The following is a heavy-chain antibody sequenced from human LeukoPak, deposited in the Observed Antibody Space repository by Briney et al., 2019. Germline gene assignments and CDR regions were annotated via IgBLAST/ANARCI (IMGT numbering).Heavy chain of an antibody. D-gene: IGHD5-24*01. Sequence: GSLRLSCAASGFTFSSYGMHWVRQAPGKGLEWVAVISYGGGNKYYADSVKGRFTISRDNSKNTLYLQMNSLRGEDTAVYYCAKAGVDMTTILLYFDFWSQGTLVTVSS. CDR2: ISYGGGNK. J-gene: IGHJ4*02. V-gene: IGHV3-30*18. CDR1: GFTFSSYG. CDR3: AKAGVDMTTILLYFDF.